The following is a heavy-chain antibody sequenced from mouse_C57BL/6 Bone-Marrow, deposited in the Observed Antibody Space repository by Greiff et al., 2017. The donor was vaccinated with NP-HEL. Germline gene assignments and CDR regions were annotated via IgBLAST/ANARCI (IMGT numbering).Heavy chain of an antibody. D-gene: IGHD2-1*01. J-gene: IGHJ4*01. CDR3: APDLLWSPTDEAMDY. Sequence: EVKLQQSGAELVKPGASVKLSCTASGFNIKDYYMHWVKQRTEQGLEWIGRIDPEDGETKYAPKFQGKATITADTSSNTAYLQLSSLTSEDTAVYYCAPDLLWSPTDEAMDYWGQGTSVTVSS. V-gene: IGHV14-2*01. CDR2: IDPEDGET. CDR1: GFNIKDYY.